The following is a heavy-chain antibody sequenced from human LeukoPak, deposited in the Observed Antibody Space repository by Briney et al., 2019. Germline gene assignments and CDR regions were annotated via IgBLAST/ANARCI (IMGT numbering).Heavy chain of an antibody. CDR3: ARHGYDTGFYQAHLDY. J-gene: IGHJ4*02. CDR2: INYSGRT. V-gene: IGHV4-59*08. D-gene: IGHD3-9*01. CDR1: GGSINNYY. Sequence: SETLSLTCTVSGGSINNYYWSWIRQPPAKGLEWLAYINYSGRTNYNPSLRSRLTISVDTSKNQFSLNLNSVTAADTAVYYCARHGYDTGFYQAHLDYWGQGAQVTVSS.